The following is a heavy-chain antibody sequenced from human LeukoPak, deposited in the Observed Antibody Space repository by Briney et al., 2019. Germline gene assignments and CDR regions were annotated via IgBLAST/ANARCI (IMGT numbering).Heavy chain of an antibody. CDR1: GFTFSSYA. V-gene: IGHV3-23*01. CDR3: ARRSYYDLDYFDY. CDR2: ISGSGGST. J-gene: IGHJ4*02. D-gene: IGHD1-26*01. Sequence: GGSLRLSCAASGFTFSSYAMSWVRQAPGKGLEWVSGISGSGGSTNYADSVKGRFTISRDNTRNTLYVQMNSLRAEDTAVYYCARRSYYDLDYFDYWGQGTLVTVSS.